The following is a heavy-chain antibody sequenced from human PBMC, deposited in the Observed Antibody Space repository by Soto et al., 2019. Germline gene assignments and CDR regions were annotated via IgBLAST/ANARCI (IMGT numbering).Heavy chain of an antibody. CDR1: GYTFTSYD. D-gene: IGHD1-26*01. CDR2: MNPNSGNT. V-gene: IGHV1-18*01. CDR3: AMNIVGAPGPFDY. J-gene: IGHJ4*02. Sequence: ASVKVSFKASGYTFTSYDINWVRQATGQGLEWMGWMNPNSGNTNYAQKLQGRVTMTTDTSTSTAYMELRSLRSDDTAVYYCAMNIVGAPGPFDYWGQGTLVTVSS.